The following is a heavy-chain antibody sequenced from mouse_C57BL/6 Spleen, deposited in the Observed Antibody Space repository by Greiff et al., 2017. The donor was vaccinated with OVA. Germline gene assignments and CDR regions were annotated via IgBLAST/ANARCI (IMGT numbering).Heavy chain of an antibody. CDR2: IWTGGGT. Sequence: VKLMESGPGLVAPSQSLSITCTVSGFSLTSYAISWVRQPPGKGLEWLGVIWTGGGTNYNSAIKSRLSISKDNSNSQVYLKMNSLQTDDTARYYCARIYDGYYWFAYWGQGTLVTVSA. J-gene: IGHJ3*01. V-gene: IGHV2-9-1*01. CDR3: ARIYDGYYWFAY. CDR1: GFSLTSYA. D-gene: IGHD2-3*01.